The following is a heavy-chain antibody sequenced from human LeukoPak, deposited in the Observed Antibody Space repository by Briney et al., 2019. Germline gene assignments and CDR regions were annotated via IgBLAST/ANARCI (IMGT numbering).Heavy chain of an antibody. Sequence: XXPXXGLEWVXXISYDGSNKYYADSVKGRFTISRDNSKNTLYLQMNSLRAEDTAVYYCARGYCSSTSCYTSDYWGQGTLVTVSS. D-gene: IGHD2-2*02. CDR2: ISYDGSNK. V-gene: IGHV3-30-3*01. CDR3: ARGYCSSTSCYTSDY. J-gene: IGHJ4*02.